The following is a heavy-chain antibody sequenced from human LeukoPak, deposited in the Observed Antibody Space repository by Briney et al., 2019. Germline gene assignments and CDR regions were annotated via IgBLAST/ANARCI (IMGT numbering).Heavy chain of an antibody. D-gene: IGHD4-17*01. CDR3: ARKAEYGDYDPYYFDY. Sequence: GGSLRLSCAASGFTFSSYAMHWVRQAPGKGLEYVSAISSNGGSTYYANSVKGRFTITRDNSKDTLYLQMGSLRAEDMAVYYCARKAEYGDYDPYYFDYWGQGTLVTVSS. J-gene: IGHJ4*02. CDR2: ISSNGGST. CDR1: GFTFSSYA. V-gene: IGHV3-64*01.